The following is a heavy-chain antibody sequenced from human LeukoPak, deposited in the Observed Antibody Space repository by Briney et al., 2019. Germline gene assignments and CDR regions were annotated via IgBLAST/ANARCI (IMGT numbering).Heavy chain of an antibody. J-gene: IGHJ3*02. Sequence: ASVKVSCKASGYTFTSYAMHWVRQAPGQRLEWMGWINAGNGNTKYSQEFQGRVTITRDTSASTAYMELSSLRSEDTAVYYCARKAWELYDAFDIWGQGTMVTVSS. D-gene: IGHD1-26*01. CDR2: INAGNGNT. CDR3: ARKAWELYDAFDI. V-gene: IGHV1-3*03. CDR1: GYTFTSYA.